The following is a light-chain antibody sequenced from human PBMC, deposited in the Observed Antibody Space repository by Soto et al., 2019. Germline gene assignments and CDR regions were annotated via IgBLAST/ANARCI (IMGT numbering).Light chain of an antibody. J-gene: IGKJ1*01. CDR2: KAS. CDR3: QQYNSYSRT. CDR1: QSISSW. V-gene: IGKV1-5*03. Sequence: DIQMTQSPSTLSASVGDRVTITCRASQSISSWLAWYQQKPGKAPKVLIYKASSLESGVPSRFSGSGSGTEFTLTSSSLQPDEFATYYCQQYNSYSRTFGQETKVEIK.